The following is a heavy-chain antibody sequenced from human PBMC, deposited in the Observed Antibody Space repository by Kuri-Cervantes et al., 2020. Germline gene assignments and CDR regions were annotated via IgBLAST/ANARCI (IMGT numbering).Heavy chain of an antibody. CDR1: GXXISSSSYY. Sequence: GSLRXXCTVSGXXISSSSYYWGWIRQPPGKGLEWIGSIYYSGTXYYNPSLKXRVTISVDTSKNQFSLKLSSVTXTDTAVYYXXXEDYSSGXXXDAFDIWGQGTMVTVSS. CDR2: IYYSGTX. CDR3: XXEDYSSGXXXDAFDI. J-gene: IGHJ3*02. V-gene: IGHV4-39*07. D-gene: IGHD6-19*01.